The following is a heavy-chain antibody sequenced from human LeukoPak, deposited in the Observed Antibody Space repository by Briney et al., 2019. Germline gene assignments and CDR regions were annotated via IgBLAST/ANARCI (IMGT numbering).Heavy chain of an antibody. D-gene: IGHD3-10*01. CDR3: AKDRTYYYGSGSYYNGDAFDI. Sequence: GRSLRLSCAASGFTLSSYGMHWVRQAPGKGLEWVAVISYDGSNKYYADSVKGRFTISRDNSKNTLYLQMNSLRAEDTAVYYCAKDRTYYYGSGSYYNGDAFDIWGQGTMVTVSS. V-gene: IGHV3-30*18. CDR1: GFTLSSYG. CDR2: ISYDGSNK. J-gene: IGHJ3*02.